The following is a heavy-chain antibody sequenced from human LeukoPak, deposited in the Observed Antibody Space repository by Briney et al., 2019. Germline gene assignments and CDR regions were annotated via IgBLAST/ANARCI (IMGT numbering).Heavy chain of an antibody. CDR2: IKEDGSEK. J-gene: IGHJ4*02. V-gene: IGHV3-7*01. CDR1: GFTFSTYW. Sequence: GGSLRLSCAASGFTFSTYWMSWVRQAPGKGLEWVANIKEDGSEKYYADSVKGRFTISRDNAKNSVYLQMNSLRAEDTAVYYCARWGNLPLDYWGQGGLVTVSS. CDR3: ARWGNLPLDY. D-gene: IGHD3-16*01.